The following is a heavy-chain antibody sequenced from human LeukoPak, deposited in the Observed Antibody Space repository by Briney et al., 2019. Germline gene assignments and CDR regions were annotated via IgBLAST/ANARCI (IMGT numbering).Heavy chain of an antibody. CDR2: VFYPGST. D-gene: IGHD6-13*01. J-gene: IGHJ4*02. CDR3: ATYSTASIGFHS. Sequence: IRQPPGEGLEXIGYVFYPGSTNYNPSLESRVTISVDTSKNQVSLKLTSMTAADTAVYSCATYSTASIGFHSWGRGTLVTVSS. V-gene: IGHV4-59*01.